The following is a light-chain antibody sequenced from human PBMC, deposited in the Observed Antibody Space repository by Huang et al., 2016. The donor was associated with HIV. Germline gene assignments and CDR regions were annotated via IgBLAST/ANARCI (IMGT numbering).Light chain of an antibody. Sequence: DIQMIQPPSSLSASIGDRVTITCRASRHIYSYLNWYQHRPGKAPKLLIYDAANLAVGLPSRFSGSGSGRNFTLIISSLQPEDFATYYCQQYDSLPRTFGPGTKV. V-gene: IGKV1-33*01. CDR3: QQYDSLPRT. J-gene: IGKJ3*01. CDR2: DAA. CDR1: RHIYSY.